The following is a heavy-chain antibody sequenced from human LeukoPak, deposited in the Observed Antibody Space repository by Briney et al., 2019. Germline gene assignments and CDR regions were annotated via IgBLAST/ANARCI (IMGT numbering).Heavy chain of an antibody. Sequence: PGGSLRLSCAASGFTFRTYGMHWVRQAPGKGLEWVAFIRYDGSNQYYTDSVKGRFTISRDNSKNTLYLQMNSLRAEDTALYYCAKDGISGNSLYFFDYWGQGTLVTVSS. CDR2: IRYDGSNQ. D-gene: IGHD4-23*01. J-gene: IGHJ4*02. CDR1: GFTFRTYG. V-gene: IGHV3-30*02. CDR3: AKDGISGNSLYFFDY.